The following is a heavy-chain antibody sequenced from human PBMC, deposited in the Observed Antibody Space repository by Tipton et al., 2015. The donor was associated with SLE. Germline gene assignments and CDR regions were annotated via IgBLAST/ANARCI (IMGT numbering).Heavy chain of an antibody. CDR3: ARGELGIESGDAFDI. J-gene: IGHJ3*02. V-gene: IGHV3-53*01. CDR2: IYRSGGT. D-gene: IGHD1-26*01. Sequence: GSLRLSCAASEFTVSSKYMSWVRQAPGKGLEWVSVIYRSGGTNYADSVQGRFTISRDNSKNTLYLQMNSLRAEDTAVYYCARGELGIESGDAFDIWGQGTMVTVSA. CDR1: EFTVSSKY.